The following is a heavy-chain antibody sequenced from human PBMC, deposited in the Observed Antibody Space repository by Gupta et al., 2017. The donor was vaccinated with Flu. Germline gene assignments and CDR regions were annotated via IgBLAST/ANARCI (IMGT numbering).Heavy chain of an antibody. CDR3: AREFNEDGDYGWFDP. V-gene: IGHV4-59*02. D-gene: IGHD4-17*01. Sequence: QVQLQESGPGLVKPSETLSLTCTVSGGSVSRDYWSWLRQSPGKGLEWIGYVYNTWHPNYNPSLKSRVTISVDTSKNQFSLKLTSVTAADTAIYYCAREFNEDGDYGWFDPWGQGIPVSVSS. J-gene: IGHJ5*02. CDR1: GGSVSRDY. CDR2: VYNTWHP.